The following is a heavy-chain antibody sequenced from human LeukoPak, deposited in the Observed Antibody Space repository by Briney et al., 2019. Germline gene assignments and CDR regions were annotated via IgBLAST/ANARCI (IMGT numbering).Heavy chain of an antibody. D-gene: IGHD1-26*01. CDR2: IYTSGIT. CDR3: ARDGSGSYSGAFDI. Sequence: GGSLRLSCAASGFTFSDYYMSWIRQAPGKGPEWVSVIYTSGITYYADSVRGRFTISRDNSKNTLYLQMNSLRAEDTAVYYCARDGSGSYSGAFDIWGQGTMVTASS. CDR1: GFTFSDYY. J-gene: IGHJ3*02. V-gene: IGHV3-66*01.